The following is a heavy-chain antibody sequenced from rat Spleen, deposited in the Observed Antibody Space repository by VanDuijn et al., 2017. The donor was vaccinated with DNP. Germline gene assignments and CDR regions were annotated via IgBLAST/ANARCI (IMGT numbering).Heavy chain of an antibody. J-gene: IGHJ2*01. CDR2: ISYSGST. Sequence: EVRLQESGPGLVKPSQSLSLTCSVTGYSITSNFWGWIRKFPGSKMEWVGHISYSGSTSYNPSLKSRISITRDTSKNQFFLHLNSVTTEDTATYYCARWSDYFDYWGQGVMVTVSS. CDR3: ARWSDYFDY. V-gene: IGHV3-1*01. CDR1: GYSITSNF.